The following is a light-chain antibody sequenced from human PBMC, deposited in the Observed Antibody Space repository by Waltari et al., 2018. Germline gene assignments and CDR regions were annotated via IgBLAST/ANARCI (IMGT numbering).Light chain of an antibody. V-gene: IGLV3-21*02. CDR3: QVWDANNDHFV. CDR1: NLGRQN. J-gene: IGLJ1*01. Sequence: VLAQPPSVSVAPGQTAKITCGGNNLGRQNVHWYQQRPGQAPVLVLFDDMDRPSGIPERVSGSKSGNTATLIIDRVEAGDEADYFCQVWDANNDHFVFGSGTEVTVL. CDR2: DDM.